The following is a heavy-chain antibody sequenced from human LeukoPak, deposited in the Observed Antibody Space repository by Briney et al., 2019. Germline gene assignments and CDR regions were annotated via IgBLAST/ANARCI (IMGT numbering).Heavy chain of an antibody. Sequence: GGSLRLSCAASGFTFSNYAMTWVRQAPGKGLEWVSAISGSGGSTYYADSVKGRFTISRDNSKNTLYLQMNSLRAEDTAAYYCAKDVLTVSYYGMDVWGQGTTVTVSS. V-gene: IGHV3-23*01. D-gene: IGHD1-20*01. CDR2: ISGSGGST. J-gene: IGHJ6*02. CDR3: AKDVLTVSYYGMDV. CDR1: GFTFSNYA.